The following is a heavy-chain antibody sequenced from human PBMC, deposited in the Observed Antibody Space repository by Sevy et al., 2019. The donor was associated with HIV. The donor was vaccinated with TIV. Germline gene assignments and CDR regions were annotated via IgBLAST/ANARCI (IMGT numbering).Heavy chain of an antibody. J-gene: IGHJ4*02. CDR3: ARGSGYGMIVDY. D-gene: IGHD5-18*01. Sequence: SETLSLTCTVSGGSISSYYWSWIRQPPGKGLEWIGYIYYSGSTNYNPSLKSRVTISVDTSKNQFSLKLSSVTAADTAVYYCARGSGYGMIVDYWDQGTLVTVSS. CDR2: IYYSGST. CDR1: GGSISSYY. V-gene: IGHV4-59*01.